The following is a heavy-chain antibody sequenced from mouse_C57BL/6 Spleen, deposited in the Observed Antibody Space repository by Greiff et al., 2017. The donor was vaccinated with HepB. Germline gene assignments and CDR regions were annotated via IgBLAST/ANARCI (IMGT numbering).Heavy chain of an antibody. D-gene: IGHD1-1*01. V-gene: IGHV5-17*01. CDR1: GFTFSDYG. CDR3: ARDNYYGSSYFDY. Sequence: VQLKESGGGLVKPGGSLKLSCAASGFTFSDYGMHWVRQAPEKGLEWVAYISSGSSTIYYADTVKGRFTISRDNAKNTLFLQMTSLRSEDTAMYYCARDNYYGSSYFDYWGQGTTLTVAS. CDR2: ISSGSSTI. J-gene: IGHJ2*01.